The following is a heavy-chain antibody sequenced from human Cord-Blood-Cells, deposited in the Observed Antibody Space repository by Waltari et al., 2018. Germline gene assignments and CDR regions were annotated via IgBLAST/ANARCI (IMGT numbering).Heavy chain of an antibody. J-gene: IGHJ4*02. CDR1: GGSISSSSYY. V-gene: IGHV4-39*01. CDR2: IYYSGST. Sequence: QLQLQESGPGLVKPSETLSLTCTVSGGSISSSSYYWGWIRQPPGKGLEWIGSIYYSGSTYYNPTLRSRVTISVDTSKNQFSLTLGSAPAADTAVYYCASRPGAAAGTFDYWGQGTLVTVSS. CDR3: ASRPGAAAGTFDY. D-gene: IGHD6-13*01.